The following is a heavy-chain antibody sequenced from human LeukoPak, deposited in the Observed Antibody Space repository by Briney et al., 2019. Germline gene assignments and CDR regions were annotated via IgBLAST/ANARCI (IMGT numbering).Heavy chain of an antibody. D-gene: IGHD6-6*01. V-gene: IGHV1-2*04. J-gene: IGHJ5*02. CDR3: ARERGGRIAARLRGWFDP. CDR2: INPNSGGT. CDR1: GYTFTSYG. Sequence: PAASVKVSCKASGYTFTSYGINWVRQAPGQGLEWMGWINPNSGGTNYAQKFQGWVTMTRDTSISTAYMELSRLRSDDTAVYYCARERGGRIAARLRGWFDPWGQGTLVTVSS.